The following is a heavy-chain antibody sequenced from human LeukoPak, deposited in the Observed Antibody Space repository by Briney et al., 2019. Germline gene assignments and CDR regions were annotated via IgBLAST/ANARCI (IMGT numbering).Heavy chain of an antibody. Sequence: GGSLRLSCAVSGFTFSSYRMSWVRQAPGKGLEWVSSISTSSSSKYYADSVKGRFTISRDNAKNSLDLQMNSLRAEDTAVYYCARGYYYGGAFDIWGQGTMVTVSS. CDR3: ARGYYYGGAFDI. J-gene: IGHJ3*02. V-gene: IGHV3-21*01. CDR2: ISTSSSSK. CDR1: GFTFSSYR. D-gene: IGHD3-10*01.